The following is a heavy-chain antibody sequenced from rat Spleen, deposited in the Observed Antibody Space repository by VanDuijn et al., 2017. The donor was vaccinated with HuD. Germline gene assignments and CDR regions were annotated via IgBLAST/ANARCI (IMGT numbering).Heavy chain of an antibody. Sequence: EVHLVESGGGLVQPGRSLKLSCAASGFTFSDYDMAWVRQAPEKGLEWVASISNAAGKVHYPDSVKGRFTISRDTAQNTLYLQMNSPTSEDTATYYCARQNYYSGDDYFDYWGQGVMVTVSS. CDR2: ISNAAGKV. CDR1: GFTFSDYD. J-gene: IGHJ2*01. CDR3: ARQNYYSGDDYFDY. V-gene: IGHV5S23*01. D-gene: IGHD1-1*01.